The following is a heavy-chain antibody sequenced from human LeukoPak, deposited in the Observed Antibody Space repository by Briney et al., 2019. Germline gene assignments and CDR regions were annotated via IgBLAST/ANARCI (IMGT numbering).Heavy chain of an antibody. V-gene: IGHV3-23*01. Sequence: PGGSLRLSCAASGFTFSSYAMSWVRQAPGKGLEWVSAISGSGGSTYYADSVKGRFTISRDNSKNTLYLQMNSLRAEDTAVYYCAKPPLFCSSTSCYTHWYFDLWGRGTLVTVST. J-gene: IGHJ2*01. CDR1: GFTFSSYA. CDR2: ISGSGGST. CDR3: AKPPLFCSSTSCYTHWYFDL. D-gene: IGHD2-2*02.